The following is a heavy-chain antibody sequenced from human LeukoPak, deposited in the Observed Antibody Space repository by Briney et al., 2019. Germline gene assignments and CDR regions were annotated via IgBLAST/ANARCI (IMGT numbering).Heavy chain of an antibody. CDR2: ISAYNGNT. V-gene: IGHV1-18*01. CDR3: ARYSSSWYVLPPRYNRFDP. J-gene: IGHJ5*02. CDR1: GYTFTSYG. D-gene: IGHD6-13*01. Sequence: ASVKVSCKASGYTFTSYGISWVRQAPGQGLEWMGWISAYNGNTNYAQKLQGRVTMTTDTSTSTAYMELRSLRSDDTAVYYCARYSSSWYVLPPRYNRFDPWGQGTLVTVSS.